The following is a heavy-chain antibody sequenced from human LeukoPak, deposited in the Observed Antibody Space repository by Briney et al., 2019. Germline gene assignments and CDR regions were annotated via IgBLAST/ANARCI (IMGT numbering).Heavy chain of an antibody. V-gene: IGHV3-30*02. Sequence: GGSLRLSCAASGFTFSSYGMHWVRQAPGKGLEWVAFIRYDGSNKYYADSVKGRFTISRDNSKNTLYLQMNSLRAEDTAVYYCAKDVEYYYGSGGYNWFDPWGQGTLVTVSS. J-gene: IGHJ5*02. CDR1: GFTFSSYG. CDR2: IRYDGSNK. CDR3: AKDVEYYYGSGGYNWFDP. D-gene: IGHD3-10*01.